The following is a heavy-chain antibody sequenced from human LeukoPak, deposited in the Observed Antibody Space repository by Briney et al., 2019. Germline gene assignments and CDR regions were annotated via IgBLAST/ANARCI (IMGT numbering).Heavy chain of an antibody. Sequence: SETLSLTCTVSGGSISSYYWSWIRQPPGKGLEWIGYIYYSGSTNYNPSLKSRVTMSVDTSKNQFSLKLSSVTAADTAVYYCARARGGYSGYESDYYFDYWGQGTLVTVSS. V-gene: IGHV4-59*01. CDR2: IYYSGST. CDR3: ARARGGYSGYESDYYFDY. J-gene: IGHJ4*02. D-gene: IGHD5-12*01. CDR1: GGSISSYY.